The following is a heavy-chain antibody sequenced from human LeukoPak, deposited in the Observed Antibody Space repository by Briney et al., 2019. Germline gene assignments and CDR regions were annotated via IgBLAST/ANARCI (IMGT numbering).Heavy chain of an antibody. CDR1: GFTFNNAW. Sequence: GGSLRLSCAASGFTFNNAWMNWVRQAPGKGLEWVSSISSSSSYIYYADSVKGRFTISRDNAKNSLYLQMNSLRAEDTAVYYCARDLFDREEDYWGQGTLVTVSS. J-gene: IGHJ4*02. CDR2: ISSSSSYI. D-gene: IGHD2-21*01. CDR3: ARDLFDREEDY. V-gene: IGHV3-21*01.